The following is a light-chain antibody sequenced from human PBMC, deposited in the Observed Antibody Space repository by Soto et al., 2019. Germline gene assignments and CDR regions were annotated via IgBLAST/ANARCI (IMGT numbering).Light chain of an antibody. Sequence: SYELAQSPSVSVAPGKTASIPCGGNNIGSKSVHWYQQKPGQAPVLVIFYDSDRPSGIPERFSGSNSGNTATLTISRVEAGDEADYYCQVWDSSSDHVVFGGGIKVTVL. CDR1: NIGSKS. V-gene: IGLV3-21*04. CDR2: YDS. CDR3: QVWDSSSDHVV. J-gene: IGLJ2*01.